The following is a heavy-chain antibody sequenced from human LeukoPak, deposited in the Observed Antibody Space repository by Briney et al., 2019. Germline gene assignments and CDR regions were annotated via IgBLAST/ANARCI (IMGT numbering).Heavy chain of an antibody. CDR1: GFVFSIYT. V-gene: IGHV3-64D*06. CDR2: ISGSGNGFSI. J-gene: IGHJ4*02. Sequence: GGSLGLSCSASGFVFSIYTMYWVRQTPGKGPEYVSTISGSGNGFSIYYADSVKGRFTISRDDSKSILYLQMNGLRSEDTAVYYCVKDFGRVRGTPDSWGQGTLVTVSS. CDR3: VKDFGRVRGTPDS. D-gene: IGHD3-16*01.